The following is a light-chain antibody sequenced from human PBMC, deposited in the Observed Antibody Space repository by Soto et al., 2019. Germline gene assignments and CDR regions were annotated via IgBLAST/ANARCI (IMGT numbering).Light chain of an antibody. V-gene: IGKV1-5*03. CDR2: KAS. CDR1: QSISSW. CDR3: QQYNSDPWT. J-gene: IGKJ1*01. Sequence: DIQMTQSPSTLSASVGDRVTITCRASQSISSWLAWYQQKPGKAHKLLIYKASSLESGVPSRFRRRGSGREFTLISSSLQPYDFETSYCQQYNSDPWTFRQGNKVAIK.